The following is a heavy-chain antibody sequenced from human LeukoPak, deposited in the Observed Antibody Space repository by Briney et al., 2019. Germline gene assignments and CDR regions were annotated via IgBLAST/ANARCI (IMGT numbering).Heavy chain of an antibody. CDR3: AREGDSRWGELSP. CDR2: IWFDGSEQ. J-gene: IGHJ1*01. D-gene: IGHD3-16*02. CDR1: GFTFSTYA. V-gene: IGHV3-33*01. Sequence: GSLRLSCAASGFTFSTYAIHWVRQAPGKGLEWVAVIWFDGSEQYYADSVKGRFIISRDNSKSTSNLQLNSLRAEDTAVYYCAREGDSRWGELSPWGQGTLVTVSS.